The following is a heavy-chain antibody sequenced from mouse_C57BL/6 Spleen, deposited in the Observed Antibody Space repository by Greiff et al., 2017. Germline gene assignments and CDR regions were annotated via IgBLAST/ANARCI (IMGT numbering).Heavy chain of an antibody. Sequence: QVQLKQPGAELVKPGASVKISCKASGYAFSSYWMNWVKQRPGKGLEWIGQIYPGDGDTNYNGKFKGKATLTADKSSSTAYMQLSSLTSEDSAVYFCARLGAYYFDYWGQGTTLTVSS. CDR2: IYPGDGDT. CDR1: GYAFSSYW. V-gene: IGHV1-80*01. CDR3: ARLGAYYFDY. J-gene: IGHJ2*01.